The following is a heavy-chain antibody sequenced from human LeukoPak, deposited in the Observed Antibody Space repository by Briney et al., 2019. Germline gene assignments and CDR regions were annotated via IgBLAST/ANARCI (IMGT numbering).Heavy chain of an antibody. CDR2: IYYSGST. J-gene: IGHJ4*02. CDR3: ARARRWEPVDY. D-gene: IGHD1-26*01. Sequence: SQTLSLTCAVSGGSISSGGYSWSWIRQPPGKGLEWIGYIYYSGSTYYNPSLKSRVTISVDTSKNQFSLKLSSVTAADTAVYYCARARRWEPVDYWGQGTLVTVSS. CDR1: GGSISSGGYS. V-gene: IGHV4-30-4*01.